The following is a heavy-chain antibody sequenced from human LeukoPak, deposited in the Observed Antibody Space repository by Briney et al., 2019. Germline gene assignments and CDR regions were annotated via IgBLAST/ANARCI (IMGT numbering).Heavy chain of an antibody. J-gene: IGHJ4*02. D-gene: IGHD2-15*01. CDR3: AKGVGSCGGGNCLFDY. V-gene: IGHV3-23*01. Sequence: GGSLRLSCAASGFTFSRDAMNWVRQAPGKGLEWVSTITGTGVGTYYSDSVKGRFTISRDNSKNTLSLEMNSLRAEDTAVYYCAKGVGSCGGGNCLFDYWGQGTLVSVSS. CDR2: ITGTGVGT. CDR1: GFTFSRDA.